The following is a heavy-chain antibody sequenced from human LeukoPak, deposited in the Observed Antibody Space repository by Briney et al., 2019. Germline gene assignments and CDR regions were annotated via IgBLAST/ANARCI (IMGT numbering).Heavy chain of an antibody. Sequence: PSETLSLTCAVSGGSISSSNWWSWVRQPPGKGLEWIGEIYHSGSTNYNPSLKSRVTISVDKSKNQFSLKLSPVTAADTAVYYCACRKLGYCSSTSCYTTARFDPWGQGTLVTVSS. V-gene: IGHV4-4*02. CDR3: ACRKLGYCSSTSCYTTARFDP. CDR1: GGSISSSNW. J-gene: IGHJ5*02. D-gene: IGHD2-2*02. CDR2: IYHSGST.